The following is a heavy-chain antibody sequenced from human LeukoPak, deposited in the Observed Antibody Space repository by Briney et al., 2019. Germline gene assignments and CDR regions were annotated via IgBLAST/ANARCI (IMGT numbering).Heavy chain of an antibody. Sequence: GSLRLSCAASGFTFSTYSMNWVRQAPGKGLEWVSSISVSSNYIYYADSVKGRFTISRDNAKNSLYLQMNSLRAEDTAVYYCARDLYSDNLGAFDIWGQGTMVTVSS. CDR3: ARDLYSDNLGAFDI. CDR1: GFTFSTYS. J-gene: IGHJ3*02. D-gene: IGHD1-26*01. V-gene: IGHV3-21*01. CDR2: ISVSSNYI.